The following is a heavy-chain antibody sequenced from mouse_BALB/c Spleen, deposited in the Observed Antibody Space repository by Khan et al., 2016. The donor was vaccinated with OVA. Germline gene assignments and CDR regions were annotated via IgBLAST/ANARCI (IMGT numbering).Heavy chain of an antibody. CDR2: INPSNGGT. J-gene: IGHJ3*01. Sequence: QVQLQQSGAELVKPGASVKLSCKTSGYTFTSYYMYWVKQRPGQGLEWIGEINPSNGGTNFNEKFKSKATLTVDKSSSTAYMQLSSLTSVDSAVDYGTRSGYGSFVYWGQGTLVTVSA. V-gene: IGHV1S81*02. CDR1: GYTFTSYY. D-gene: IGHD2-2*01. CDR3: TRSGYGSFVY.